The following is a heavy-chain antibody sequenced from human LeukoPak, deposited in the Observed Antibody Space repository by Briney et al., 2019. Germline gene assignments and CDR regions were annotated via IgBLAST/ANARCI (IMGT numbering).Heavy chain of an antibody. V-gene: IGHV3-9*01. J-gene: IGHJ4*02. Sequence: GGSLRLFCAASGFTFDDYAMHWVRQAPGKGLEWVSGISWNSGSIGYADSVKGRFTISRDNAKNSLYLQMNSLRAEDTALYYCAKGKLRHYGSGNYYDYWGQGTLVTVSS. CDR2: ISWNSGSI. CDR3: AKGKLRHYGSGNYYDY. D-gene: IGHD3-10*01. CDR1: GFTFDDYA.